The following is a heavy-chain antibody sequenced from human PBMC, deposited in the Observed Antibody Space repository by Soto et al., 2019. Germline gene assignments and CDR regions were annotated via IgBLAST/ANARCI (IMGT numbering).Heavy chain of an antibody. CDR3: SVVSHDPRGYFRDLG. CDR2: MKSKADGGAT. J-gene: IGHJ4*02. CDR1: GLTFSNAY. Sequence: EVQLVESGGGLVKPGGSLGLSCAASGLTFSNAYINWYRQAPGKGPEWVGRMKSKADGGATDYAAPVQGRFSISRDDSKSMLYLQMDSLTTEDTDMYYCSVVSHDPRGYFRDLGWGQRILVTVS. D-gene: IGHD3-10*02. V-gene: IGHV3-15*07.